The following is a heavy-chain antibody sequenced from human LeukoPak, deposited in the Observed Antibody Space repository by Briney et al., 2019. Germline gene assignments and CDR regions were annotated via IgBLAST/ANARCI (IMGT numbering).Heavy chain of an antibody. J-gene: IGHJ5*02. D-gene: IGHD5-12*01. CDR1: GFTFSNYW. Sequence: PGGSLRLSCAASGFTFSNYWIHWVRQAPRKGLVWVSHINSDGSSTSYADSVKGRFTISRDKAKNTVYLQMNSLRAEDTAVYYCARILSAYDPFEPWGQGTLVTVSS. CDR3: ARILSAYDPFEP. V-gene: IGHV3-74*01. CDR2: INSDGSST.